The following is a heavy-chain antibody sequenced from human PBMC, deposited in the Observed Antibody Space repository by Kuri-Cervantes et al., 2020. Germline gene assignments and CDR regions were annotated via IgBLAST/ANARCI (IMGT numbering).Heavy chain of an antibody. Sequence: GESLKISCAASGFTFSSYWMSWVRQAPGKGLEWVANIKQDGSEKYYADSVKGRFTISRDNSKNTLYLQMNSLRAEDTAVYYCARSRPSSCFDYWGQGTLVTVSS. V-gene: IGHV3-7*01. J-gene: IGHJ4*02. CDR2: IKQDGSEK. D-gene: IGHD6-13*01. CDR3: ARSRPSSCFDY. CDR1: GFTFSSYW.